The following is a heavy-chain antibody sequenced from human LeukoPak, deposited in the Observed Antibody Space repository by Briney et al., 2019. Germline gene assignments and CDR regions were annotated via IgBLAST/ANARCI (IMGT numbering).Heavy chain of an antibody. D-gene: IGHD3-9*01. J-gene: IGHJ4*02. V-gene: IGHV3-30*18. CDR2: ISYDGSNK. CDR1: GFTFSSYG. CDR3: AKDFDQGGADYYFSH. Sequence: PGGSLRLSCAASGFTFSSYGMHWVRQAPGKGLEWVAVISYDGSNKYYADSVKGRFTISRDNSKNTVFLQMNSLRIEDTAVYYCAKDFDQGGADYYFSHWGQGTLVTVSS.